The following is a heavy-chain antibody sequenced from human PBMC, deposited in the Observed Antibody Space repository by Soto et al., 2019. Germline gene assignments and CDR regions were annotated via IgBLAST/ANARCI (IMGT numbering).Heavy chain of an antibody. J-gene: IGHJ4*02. CDR2: IKQDGSEK. CDR1: GFTFSSYW. D-gene: IGHD3-16*01. Sequence: EVQLVESGGGLVQPGGSLRLSCAASGFTFSSYWMSWVRQAPGKGLEWVANIKQDGSEKYYVDSVKGRFTISGDNAKNSLDMQMNILRAEDTAVYYCARETLGDPAFDYWGQGTLVAVS. CDR3: ARETLGDPAFDY. V-gene: IGHV3-7*01.